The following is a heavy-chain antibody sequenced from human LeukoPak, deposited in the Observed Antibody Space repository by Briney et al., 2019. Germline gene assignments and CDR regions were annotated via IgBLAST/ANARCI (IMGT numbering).Heavy chain of an antibody. CDR1: GYTXTSYG. V-gene: IGHV1-18*01. CDR3: ARGRESRGSGSYYYYYGMDV. Sequence: GASVKVSCKASGYTXTSYGISWVRQAPGQGLEWMGWISAYNGNTNYAQKLQGRVTMTTDTSTSTAYMELRSLRSDDTAVYYCARGRESRGSGSYYYYYGMDVWGQGTTVTVSS. J-gene: IGHJ6*02. D-gene: IGHD3-10*01. CDR2: ISAYNGNT.